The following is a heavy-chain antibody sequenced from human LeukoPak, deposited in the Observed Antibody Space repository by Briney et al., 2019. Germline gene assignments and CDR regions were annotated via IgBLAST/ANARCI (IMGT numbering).Heavy chain of an antibody. J-gene: IGHJ6*04. Sequence: GGSLRLSCAASGFTFSSYAMTWVRQAPGKGLEWVAVIWYDGSNKYYADSVKGRFTISRDNSKNTLYLQMNSLRAEDTAVYYCAREGPIFGVVITGVDVWGKGTTVTVSS. CDR3: AREGPIFGVVITGVDV. CDR2: IWYDGSNK. CDR1: GFTFSSYA. D-gene: IGHD3-3*01. V-gene: IGHV3-33*08.